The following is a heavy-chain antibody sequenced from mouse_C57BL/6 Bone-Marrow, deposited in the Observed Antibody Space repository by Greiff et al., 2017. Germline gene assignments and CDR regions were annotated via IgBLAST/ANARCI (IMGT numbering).Heavy chain of an antibody. CDR1: GFNIKDDY. Sequence: VQLQQSGAELVRPGASVKLSCTASGFNIKDDYMHWVKQRHEQGLEWIGWIDPENGDTVYASKFQGKATLTADTSSNTAYLQLSRQSSETTAVYYCTPDNPPLQDWGQGTTLTVSS. CDR2: IDPENGDT. V-gene: IGHV14-4*01. J-gene: IGHJ2*01. D-gene: IGHD2-10*01. CDR3: TPDNPPLQD.